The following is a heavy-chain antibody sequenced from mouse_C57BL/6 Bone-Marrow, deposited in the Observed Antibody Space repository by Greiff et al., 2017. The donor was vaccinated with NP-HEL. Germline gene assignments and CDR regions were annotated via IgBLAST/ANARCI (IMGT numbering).Heavy chain of an antibody. CDR3: ATSYDLWYYDV. CDR2: ISSGSSTI. J-gene: IGHJ1*03. Sequence: EVKLVESGGGLVKPGGSLKLSCAASGFTFSDYGMHWVRQAPEKGLEWVAYISSGSSTIYYADTVKGRFTISRDNAKNTLFLQMTSLRSEDTAMYYCATSYDLWYYDVWGTGTTVTVSS. CDR1: GFTFSDYG. V-gene: IGHV5-17*01. D-gene: IGHD2-12*01.